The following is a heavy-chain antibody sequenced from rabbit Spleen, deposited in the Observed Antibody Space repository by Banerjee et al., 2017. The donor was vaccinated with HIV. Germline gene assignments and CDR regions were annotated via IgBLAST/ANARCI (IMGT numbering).Heavy chain of an antibody. Sequence: QEQLVESGGGLVQPEGSLTLTCTASGFSFSSTYWICWVRQAPGKGLEWIACIYTGSSGSTHYASWVNGRFSISRSTSLNTVTLQMTSLTAADTATYFCARDGGSEGYIFNLWGQGTLVTVS. CDR3: ARDGGSEGYIFNL. J-gene: IGHJ4*01. CDR2: IYTGSSGST. V-gene: IGHV1S45*01. D-gene: IGHD6-1*01. CDR1: GFSFSSTYW.